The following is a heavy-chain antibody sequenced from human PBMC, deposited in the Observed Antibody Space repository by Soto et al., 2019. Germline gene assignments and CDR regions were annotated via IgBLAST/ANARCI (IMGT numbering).Heavy chain of an antibody. CDR3: ARVSAVGYYFDY. J-gene: IGHJ4*02. CDR2: IYHSGTT. D-gene: IGHD1-26*01. CDR1: GGSISSGGYS. V-gene: IGHV4-30-2*01. Sequence: TLSLTCAVSGGSISSGGYSWSWLRQPPGKGLEWIGYIYHSGTTNYNPSLKSRVTISVDGTKNQISMKLSSVTAADTAVYYCARVSAVGYYFDYWGQGTLVTSPQ.